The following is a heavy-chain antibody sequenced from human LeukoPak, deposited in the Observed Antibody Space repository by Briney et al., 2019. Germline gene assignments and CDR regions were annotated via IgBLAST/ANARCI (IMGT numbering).Heavy chain of an antibody. J-gene: IGHJ4*02. CDR2: ISYDGSSK. Sequence: GGSLRLSCAASGFTFSSHGMHWVRQAPGKGLEWVAVISYDGSSKFYADSVKGRFTISRDNSKNTLFLQMNSLRAEDTALYYCAKDQGSSGYYDYWGQGTLVTVSS. V-gene: IGHV3-30*18. D-gene: IGHD3-22*01. CDR1: GFTFSSHG. CDR3: AKDQGSSGYYDY.